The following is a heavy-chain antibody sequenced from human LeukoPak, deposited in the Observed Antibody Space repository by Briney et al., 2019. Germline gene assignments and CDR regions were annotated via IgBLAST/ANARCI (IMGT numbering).Heavy chain of an antibody. Sequence: GGPLRLSCAVSGFTSSSYGMHWVRQAPGKGLEWVSFISYDGSNIYYADSVKGRFTSYRDKSKNTLYLQMNSLRGEETDVYFCAKASVSGAHYWGQGTLVTVSS. CDR1: GFTSSSYG. V-gene: IGHV3-30*18. J-gene: IGHJ4*02. CDR2: ISYDGSNI. CDR3: AKASVSGAHY. D-gene: IGHD2-15*01.